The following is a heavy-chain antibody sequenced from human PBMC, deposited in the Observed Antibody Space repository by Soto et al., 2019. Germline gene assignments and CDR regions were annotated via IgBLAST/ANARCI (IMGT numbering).Heavy chain of an antibody. CDR1: GFTFSSYW. CDR2: IKQDGSEK. J-gene: IGHJ3*02. V-gene: IGHV3-7*01. Sequence: EVQLVESGGGVVQPGGSLRLSCAASGFTFSSYWMNWVRQAPGKGLEWVANIKQDGSEKYYVDSVKGRFTISRDNAKNSLYLQMNSLRAEDTAVYYCARTAVLGAFDIWGQGTMVTVSS. D-gene: IGHD6-25*01. CDR3: ARTAVLGAFDI.